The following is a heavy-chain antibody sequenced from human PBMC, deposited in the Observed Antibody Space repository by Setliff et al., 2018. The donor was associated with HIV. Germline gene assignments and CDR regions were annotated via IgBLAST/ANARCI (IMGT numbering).Heavy chain of an antibody. V-gene: IGHV1-69-2*01. CDR3: GRSETRDSRGLYY. J-gene: IGHJ4*02. CDR2: VDPEDDET. CDR1: GYTFTDYY. Sequence: ASVKVSCKASGYTFTDYYMHWVQQAPGKGLEWMGRVDPEDDETIYAEKFQDRVTITADTSKDTAYMELRSLRSDDTAVYYCGRSETRDSRGLYYWGQGTLVTVSS. D-gene: IGHD3-22*01.